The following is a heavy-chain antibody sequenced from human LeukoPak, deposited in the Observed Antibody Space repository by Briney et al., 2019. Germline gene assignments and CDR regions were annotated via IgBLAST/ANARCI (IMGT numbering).Heavy chain of an antibody. CDR2: INSDGSST. V-gene: IGHV3-74*01. CDR1: GFTFSNYW. J-gene: IGHJ6*03. Sequence: GGSLRLSWAASGFTFSNYWMHWVRQAPGKGLVWASRINSDGSSTSYADSVKGRFTISRDNAKNTLYLQMNSLRAEDTAVYYCARVSSGSYFGYYYYYMDVWGKGTTVTVSS. D-gene: IGHD1-26*01. CDR3: ARVSSGSYFGYYYYYMDV.